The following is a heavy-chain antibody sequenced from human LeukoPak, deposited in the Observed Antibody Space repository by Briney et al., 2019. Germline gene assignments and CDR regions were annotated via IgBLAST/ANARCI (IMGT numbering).Heavy chain of an antibody. CDR3: ASSGSIQLWLLNY. D-gene: IGHD5-18*01. Sequence: KPSETLSLTCAVYGGSFSGYYWSWIRQPPGKGLEWIGEINHSGSTNYNPSLKSRVTISVDTSKNQFSLKLSSVTAADTAVYYCASSGSIQLWLLNYWGQGTLVTVSS. V-gene: IGHV4-34*01. CDR2: INHSGST. J-gene: IGHJ4*02. CDR1: GGSFSGYY.